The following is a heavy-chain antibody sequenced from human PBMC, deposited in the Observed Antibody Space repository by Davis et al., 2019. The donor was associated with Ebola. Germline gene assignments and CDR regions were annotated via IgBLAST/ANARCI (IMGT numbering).Heavy chain of an antibody. J-gene: IGHJ4*02. Sequence: GESLKISCAASGFTFSSYAMSWVRQAPGKGLEWVSAISGSGGSTYYADSVKGRFTISRDNSKNTLYLQMNSLRAEDTAVYYCAKPSRGLRYFDYWGQGTLVTVSS. D-gene: IGHD4-17*01. V-gene: IGHV3-23*01. CDR2: ISGSGGST. CDR1: GFTFSSYA. CDR3: AKPSRGLRYFDY.